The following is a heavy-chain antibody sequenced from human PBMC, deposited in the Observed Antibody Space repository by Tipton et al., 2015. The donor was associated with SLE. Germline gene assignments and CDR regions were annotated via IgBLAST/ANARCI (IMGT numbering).Heavy chain of an antibody. D-gene: IGHD6-13*01. Sequence: LRLSCAVYGGSFSAYRWTWIRQPPGRRLEWIGEINQSGSTNYNPSLKRRVTISRDTSRNQFSLRLNSVTAADTAVYYCARQHIGIFDPWGQGTLVTVSS. CDR3: ARQHIGIFDP. V-gene: IGHV4-34*01. CDR1: GGSFSAYR. CDR2: INQSGST. J-gene: IGHJ5*02.